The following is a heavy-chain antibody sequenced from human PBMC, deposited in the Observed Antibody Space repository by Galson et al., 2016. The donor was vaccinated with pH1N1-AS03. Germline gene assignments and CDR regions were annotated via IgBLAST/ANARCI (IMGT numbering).Heavy chain of an antibody. V-gene: IGHV3-30-3*01. Sequence: FLRLSCAASGFDFRSYSMHWVRQAPGKGLEWGAVIAKDGTTKFDADFVKGRFTISRDNSRNTLYLEMSRLTPEETAVYYCAREGTGIVRSYRGSLDSWGQGTLVTVTS. CDR2: IAKDGTTK. CDR1: GFDFRSYS. D-gene: IGHD3-10*01. J-gene: IGHJ4*02. CDR3: AREGTGIVRSYRGSLDS.